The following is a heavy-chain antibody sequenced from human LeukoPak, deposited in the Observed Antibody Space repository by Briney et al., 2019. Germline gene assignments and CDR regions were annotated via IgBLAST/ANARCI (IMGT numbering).Heavy chain of an antibody. J-gene: IGHJ3*02. Sequence: PSETLSLTCTVSGGSISSYYWSWIRQPPGKGLEWIGYIYSSGSTTDNPSLKSRVTISVDTSKNQFSLRMSSVTAADTAVYYCARFTKYDGGGSYLDIWGQGTMVTVSS. CDR2: IYSSGST. D-gene: IGHD3-22*01. V-gene: IGHV4-59*01. CDR3: ARFTKYDGGGSYLDI. CDR1: GGSISSYY.